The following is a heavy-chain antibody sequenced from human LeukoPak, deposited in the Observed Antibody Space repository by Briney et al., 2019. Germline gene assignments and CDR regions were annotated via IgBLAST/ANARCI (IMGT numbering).Heavy chain of an antibody. CDR3: ARQADPYYHYGLDF. V-gene: IGHV4-59*01. CDR1: GGSIKNYY. J-gene: IGHJ6*02. Sequence: PSETLSLTCALSGGSIKNYYWSWIRQPLGKGLEWIGYVYYTGTTSYNPSLKSRVTISVETSKNQFSLTLNSVTAADTAVYHCARQADPYYHYGLDFWGQGTTVIVSS. CDR2: VYYTGTT. D-gene: IGHD6-13*01.